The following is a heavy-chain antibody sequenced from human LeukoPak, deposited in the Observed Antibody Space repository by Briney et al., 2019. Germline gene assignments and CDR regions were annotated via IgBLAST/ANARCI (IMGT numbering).Heavy chain of an antibody. CDR3: ARGSDDAFDI. V-gene: IGHV4-34*01. J-gene: IGHJ3*02. D-gene: IGHD6-25*01. CDR1: GGSFSGYY. Sequence: KPSETLSLTCAVYGGSFSGYYWSWIRQPPGKGLEWIGKINHSGSTNYNPSLKSRVTISVDTSKNQFSLKLSSVTAADTAVYYCARGSDDAFDIWGQGTMVTVSS. CDR2: INHSGST.